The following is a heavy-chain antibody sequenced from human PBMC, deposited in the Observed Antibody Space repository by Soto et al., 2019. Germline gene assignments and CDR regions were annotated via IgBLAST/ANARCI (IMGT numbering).Heavy chain of an antibody. D-gene: IGHD5-18*01. J-gene: IGHJ3*02. CDR1: GYTFTDYY. CDR3: TRENIENSDGLYDAFDI. CDR2: MNPKSGGA. V-gene: IGHV1-2*02. Sequence: ASVKVSCKTSGYTFTDYYTHWVRQAPGQGLERMGWMNPKSGGAYFAQKFQGRVTLTRDTSIGTAYIEVNSLTPDDTAVYFCTRENIENSDGLYDAFDIWGQGSTVTVSS.